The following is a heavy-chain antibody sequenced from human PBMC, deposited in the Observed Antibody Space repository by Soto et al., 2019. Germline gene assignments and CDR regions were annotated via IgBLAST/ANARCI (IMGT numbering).Heavy chain of an antibody. J-gene: IGHJ4*02. CDR1: GFSLTTSGVG. Sequence: QITLNESGPTVVRPTETLTLTCRFSGFSLTTSGVGVGWIRQSPGKAPEWLALIYWDDDKRYSASLKSRLTITKDTSKNQVVLTVSDLDPTDTATYYCAHRVLRTVFGVVTTTAIYFDSWGQGTPVAVSS. D-gene: IGHD3-3*01. V-gene: IGHV2-5*02. CDR3: AHRVLRTVFGVVTTTAIYFDS. CDR2: IYWDDDK.